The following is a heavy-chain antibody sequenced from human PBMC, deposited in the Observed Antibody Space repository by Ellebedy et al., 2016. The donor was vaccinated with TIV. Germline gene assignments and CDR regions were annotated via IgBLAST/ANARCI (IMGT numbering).Heavy chain of an antibody. CDR1: GGSISSYW. J-gene: IGHJ1*01. Sequence: MPSETLSLTCTVSGGSISSYWWSWIRQPPGKGLEYIGYVYYSGSTHYNPPLKSRVTISIDTSKSQFSLRLSSVTAADTALYYCARGGEYFQDWGQGTLVTVSS. D-gene: IGHD3-16*01. CDR2: VYYSGST. V-gene: IGHV4-59*01. CDR3: ARGGEYFQD.